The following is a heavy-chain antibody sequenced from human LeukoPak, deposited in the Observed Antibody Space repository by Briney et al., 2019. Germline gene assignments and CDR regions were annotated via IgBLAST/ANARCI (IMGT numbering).Heavy chain of an antibody. D-gene: IGHD5-24*01. V-gene: IGHV6-1*01. Sequence: SQTLSLTCAISGDSVSSNSAAWNWIRQSPSRGLEWLGRTYYRSKWYNDYAVSVKSRITINPDTSKNQFSLQLNSVTPEDTAVXXXXRDLSPGVDGYFDYWGQGTLVTVSS. CDR2: TYYRSKWYN. J-gene: IGHJ4*02. CDR1: GDSVSSNSAA. CDR3: XRDLSPGVDGYFDY.